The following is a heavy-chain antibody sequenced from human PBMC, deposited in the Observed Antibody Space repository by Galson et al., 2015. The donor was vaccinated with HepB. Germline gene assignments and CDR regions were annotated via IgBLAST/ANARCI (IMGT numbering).Heavy chain of an antibody. J-gene: IGHJ4*02. CDR2: INSDGSYT. V-gene: IGHV3-74*01. D-gene: IGHD6-13*01. CDR3: ARTRGAAAGILDY. Sequence: SLRLSCAASGFTFSWYWMHWVRQVPGKGLVWVARINSDGSYTTYADSVKGRFTISRDNAKNTLYLQMNSPRAKDTALYYCARTRGAAAGILDYWGQGTLVTVSS. CDR1: GFTFSWYW.